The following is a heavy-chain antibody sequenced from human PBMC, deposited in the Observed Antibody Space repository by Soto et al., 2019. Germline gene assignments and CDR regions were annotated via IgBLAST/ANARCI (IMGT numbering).Heavy chain of an antibody. CDR2: IIPIFSTA. J-gene: IGHJ4*02. Sequence: QVQLVQSGAEVKRPGSSVKVSCKTSGDTFSNYAINWVRQAPGQGLEWMGGIIPIFSTASYAQTFQGRVTITADESASTAYMELSGLRSEDTAVYYCARDPERYSSGWYGYYFDYWGQGTLVTVSS. D-gene: IGHD6-19*01. CDR1: GDTFSNYA. CDR3: ARDPERYSSGWYGYYFDY. V-gene: IGHV1-69*12.